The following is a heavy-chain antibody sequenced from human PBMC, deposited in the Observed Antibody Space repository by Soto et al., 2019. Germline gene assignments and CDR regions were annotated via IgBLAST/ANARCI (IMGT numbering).Heavy chain of an antibody. CDR3: SRKVVVVGGICPTPSAF. Sequence: GGLLRVCWGALGFTFGGYDRNWVSKATGKGLEWVSYLSGSGSTIYYADSVQGRFTISRDNAKDSLYLQLNSLRAEDTAFYYFSRKVVVVGGICPTPSAFRGKGSSDPVSP. J-gene: IGHJ6*04. CDR2: LSGSGSTI. D-gene: IGHD3-22*01. CDR1: GFTFGGYD. V-gene: IGHV3-48*03.